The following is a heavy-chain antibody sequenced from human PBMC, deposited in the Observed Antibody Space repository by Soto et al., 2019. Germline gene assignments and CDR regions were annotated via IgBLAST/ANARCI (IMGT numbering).Heavy chain of an antibody. CDR2: ISYDGSNK. CDR1: GFTFSSYG. CDR3: AKDLPSGVRGVIGY. V-gene: IGHV3-30*18. J-gene: IGHJ4*02. D-gene: IGHD3-10*01. Sequence: QVQLVESGGGVVQPGRSLRLSCAASGFTFSSYGMHWVRQAPGKGLEWVAVISYDGSNKYYADSVKGRFTISRDNSKNTLYLQMNSLRAEDTAVYYCAKDLPSGVRGVIGYWGQGTLVTVSS.